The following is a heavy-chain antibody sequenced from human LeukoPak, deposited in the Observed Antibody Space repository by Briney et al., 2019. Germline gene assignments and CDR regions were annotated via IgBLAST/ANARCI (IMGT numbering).Heavy chain of an antibody. D-gene: IGHD3-3*01. CDR1: GFTVSSNY. J-gene: IGHJ4*02. Sequence: PGGSLRLSCAASGFTVSSNYMSWVRQAPGKGLEWVSVIYSGGSTYYADSVKGRFTISRDNSKNTLYLQMNSLRAEDTAVYYCAKIFGVVIRYFDYWGQGTLVTVSS. CDR2: IYSGGST. CDR3: AKIFGVVIRYFDY. V-gene: IGHV3-53*01.